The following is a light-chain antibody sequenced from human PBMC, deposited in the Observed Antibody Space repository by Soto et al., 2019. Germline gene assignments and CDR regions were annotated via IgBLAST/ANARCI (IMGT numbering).Light chain of an antibody. V-gene: IGKV3-15*01. J-gene: IGKJ1*01. CDR2: GAT. CDR3: QQYNNWPRT. CDR1: QSVRSK. Sequence: EIVMTQSPATLSVSPGETVTLSCRASQSVRSKLAWYQQKPGQAPRLLIHGATTRATGIPARFSGSGSGTEFTLTISSLQSEDFAVYYCQQYNNWPRTFGQGTKVDIK.